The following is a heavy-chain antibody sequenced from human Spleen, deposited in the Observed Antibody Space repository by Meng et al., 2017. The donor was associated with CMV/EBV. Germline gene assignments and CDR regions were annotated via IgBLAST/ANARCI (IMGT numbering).Heavy chain of an antibody. CDR3: ARDAHQGTGFDY. V-gene: IGHV1-69*05. J-gene: IGHJ4*02. D-gene: IGHD1-1*01. Sequence: SVKVSCKASGYRFTSYYIHWVRQAPGQGLEWMGGIIPIFGTANYAQKFQGRVTITTDESTSTAYMELSSLRSEDTAVYYCARDAHQGTGFDYWGQGTLVTVSS. CDR2: IIPIFGTA. CDR1: GYRFTSYY.